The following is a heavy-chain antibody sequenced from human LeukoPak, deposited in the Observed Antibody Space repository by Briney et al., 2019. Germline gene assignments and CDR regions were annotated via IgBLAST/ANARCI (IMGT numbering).Heavy chain of an antibody. J-gene: IGHJ5*02. CDR1: GYTFTSYA. CDR2: INAANGNT. D-gene: IGHD6-19*01. V-gene: IGHV1-3*01. Sequence: ASVKVSCKASGYTFTSYAMHWVRQAPGQRLEWMGWINAANGNTQYSQKFQGRVTITRDTSASTAYMELSSLRSEDTAVYYCARGAPIRVAVAATFDPWGQGTLVTVPS. CDR3: ARGAPIRVAVAATFDP.